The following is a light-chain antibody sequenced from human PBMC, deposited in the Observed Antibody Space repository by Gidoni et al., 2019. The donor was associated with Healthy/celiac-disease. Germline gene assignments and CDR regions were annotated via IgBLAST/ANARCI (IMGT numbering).Light chain of an antibody. Sequence: EIVLTHSPATLSLSPGERATLPCRASQSVSSYLAWYQQKPGQAPTLLIYDASNRATGIPARFSGSGSGTDFTLTISSLEPEDFAVYYCQQRSNWPLTFGGGTKVEIK. J-gene: IGKJ4*01. CDR1: QSVSSY. CDR3: QQRSNWPLT. V-gene: IGKV3-11*01. CDR2: DAS.